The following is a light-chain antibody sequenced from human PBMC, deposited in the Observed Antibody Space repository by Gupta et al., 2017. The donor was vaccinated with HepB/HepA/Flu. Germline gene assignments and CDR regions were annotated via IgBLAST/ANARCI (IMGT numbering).Light chain of an antibody. Sequence: QSALTQPASVSGTPGQSIAISCTGTSSDVGAYNYVSWYQQHPGKAPKLIMYDVNSRPSGVSHRFSGSKSGNTESLTISGLQTEDEADDYCSSYTSTTMQVFGTGTPVTVL. V-gene: IGLV2-14*03. CDR2: DVN. CDR1: SSDVGAYNY. J-gene: IGLJ1*01. CDR3: SSYTSTTMQV.